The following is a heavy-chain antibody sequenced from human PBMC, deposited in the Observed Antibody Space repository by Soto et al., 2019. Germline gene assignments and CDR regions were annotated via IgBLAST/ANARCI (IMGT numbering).Heavy chain of an antibody. CDR2: ISGGGGST. D-gene: IGHD1-26*01. CDR1: GFTFSSYA. V-gene: IGHV3-23*01. J-gene: IGHJ4*02. Sequence: LRLSCAASGFTFSSYAMSWVRQAPGKGLEWVSAISGGGGSTYYADSVKGRFTISRDNSKNTLYLQMNSLRAEDTAVYYCAKDGRRWDLPADYWGQGALVTVSS. CDR3: AKDGRRWDLPADY.